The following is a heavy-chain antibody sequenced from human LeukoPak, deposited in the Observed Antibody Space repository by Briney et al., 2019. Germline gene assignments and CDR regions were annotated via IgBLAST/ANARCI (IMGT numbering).Heavy chain of an antibody. V-gene: IGHV3-9*01. CDR2: ISWNSGSI. Sequence: GGSLRLSCAASGFTFDDYAMHWVRQAPGKGLEWVSGISWNSGSIGYADSVKGRFTISRDNAKNSLYLQMNSLRAEDTAVYYCAKIESGSYYDYFDYWGQGTLVTVSS. D-gene: IGHD1-26*01. J-gene: IGHJ4*02. CDR3: AKIESGSYYDYFDY. CDR1: GFTFDDYA.